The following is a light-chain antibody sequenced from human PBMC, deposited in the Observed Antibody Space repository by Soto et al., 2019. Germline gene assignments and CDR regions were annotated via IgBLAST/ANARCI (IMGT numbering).Light chain of an antibody. CDR1: SGSIASNY. J-gene: IGLJ3*02. Sequence: NFMLTQPHSVSESPGKTVTISCTRSSGSIASNYVQWYQQRPGSSPTTVIYEDNQRPSGVPDRFSGSIDSSSNSASLTISGLKTEDEADYYCQSYDNSGVFGGGTKLTV. CDR2: EDN. CDR3: QSYDNSGV. V-gene: IGLV6-57*01.